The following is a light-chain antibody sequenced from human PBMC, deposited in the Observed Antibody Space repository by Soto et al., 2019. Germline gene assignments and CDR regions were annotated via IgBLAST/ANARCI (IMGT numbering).Light chain of an antibody. Sequence: IVLTQSPGTLSLSPGERATLSCRASQSVSNNYLAWYQQKPGQAPRLLIYGASNRATGIPDRFSGSGSGTDFTLTISRLEPEDFAVYYCQQYRMSPNTFGQGTRLEIK. V-gene: IGKV3-20*01. CDR2: GAS. J-gene: IGKJ5*01. CDR3: QQYRMSPNT. CDR1: QSVSNNY.